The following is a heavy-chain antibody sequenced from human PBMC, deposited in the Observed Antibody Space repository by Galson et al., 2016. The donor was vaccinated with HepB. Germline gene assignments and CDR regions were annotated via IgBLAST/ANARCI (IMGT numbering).Heavy chain of an antibody. CDR2: IYLGDSDT. CDR1: GYSLNAHW. V-gene: IGHV5-51*01. Sequence: QSGAEVKKPGESLKISCKASGYSLNAHWIGWVRKMPGKGLEWMGVIYLGDSDTRYSPSFQGQVTISADTSISTAYLQWSSLKASDTAVDYCAGRADIVKNWFDPWGQGTLVTVSS. J-gene: IGHJ5*02. D-gene: IGHD2-15*01. CDR3: AGRADIVKNWFDP.